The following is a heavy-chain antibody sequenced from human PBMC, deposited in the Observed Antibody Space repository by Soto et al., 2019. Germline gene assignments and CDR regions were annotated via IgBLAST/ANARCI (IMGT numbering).Heavy chain of an antibody. D-gene: IGHD6-6*01. CDR3: ARSSVTELDY. J-gene: IGHJ4*02. CDR1: GFTFSSYS. Sequence: EVQLVESGGGLVQPGGSLRLSCAASGFTFSSYSMNWVRQAPGKGLEWVSYISSSSSTIYYADSVKGRFTISRDNAKNSLYLQMNSRRDEDTAVYYCARSSVTELDYWGQGTLVTVSS. CDR2: ISSSSSTI. V-gene: IGHV3-48*02.